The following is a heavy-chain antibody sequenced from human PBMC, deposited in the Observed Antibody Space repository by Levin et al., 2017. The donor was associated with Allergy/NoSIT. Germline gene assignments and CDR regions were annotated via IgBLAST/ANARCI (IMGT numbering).Heavy chain of an antibody. V-gene: IGHV3-23*01. CDR3: WLRSSAAFYYYYYGMDV. CDR2: ISGSGGST. D-gene: IGHD2-2*01. CDR1: GFTFSSYA. J-gene: IGHJ6*02. Sequence: GESLKISCAASGFTFSSYAMSWVRQAPGKGLEWVSAISGSGGSTYYADSVKGRFTISRDNSKNTLYLQMNSLRAEDTAVYYCWLRSSAAFYYYYYGMDVWGQGTTVTVSS.